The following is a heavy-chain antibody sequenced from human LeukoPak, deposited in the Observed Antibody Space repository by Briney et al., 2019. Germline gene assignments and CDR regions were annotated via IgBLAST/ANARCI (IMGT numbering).Heavy chain of an antibody. D-gene: IGHD6-19*01. CDR3: ARDPAYTSGWTKNGFDI. CDR1: GDSVSSNSAT. J-gene: IGHJ3*02. CDR2: TYYRSKWYN. Sequence: SQTFSLTCAISGDSVSSNSATWNWIRQSPSRGLEWLGRTYYRSKWYNDYAVSVKSRITIKPDTSKNQFSLQLNSVTPEDTAVYYCARDPAYTSGWTKNGFDIWGQGTMVTVSS. V-gene: IGHV6-1*01.